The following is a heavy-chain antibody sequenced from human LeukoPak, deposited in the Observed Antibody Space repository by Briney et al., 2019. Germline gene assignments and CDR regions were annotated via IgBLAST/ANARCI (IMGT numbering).Heavy chain of an antibody. CDR2: IIPIFGTA. J-gene: IGHJ1*01. D-gene: IGHD6-13*01. Sequence: WASVKVSCKASGGTFSSYAISWVRQAPGQVLEWMGGIIPIFGTANYAQKFQGRVTITTDESTSTAYMELSSLRSEDTAVYYCARDKLAYSSSWGYFQHWGQGTLVTVSS. V-gene: IGHV1-69*05. CDR3: ARDKLAYSSSWGYFQH. CDR1: GGTFSSYA.